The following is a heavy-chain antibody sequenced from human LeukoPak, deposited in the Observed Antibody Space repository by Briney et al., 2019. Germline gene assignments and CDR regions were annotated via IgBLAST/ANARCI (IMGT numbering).Heavy chain of an antibody. D-gene: IGHD3-22*01. CDR3: ARDMVDTSSGYYRRYNWFDP. Sequence: NASETLSLTCTVSGGSISSYYWSWIRQPPGKGLEWIGYIYYSGGTNYNPSLKSRVTISVDTSKNQFSLKLSSVTAADTAVYYCARDMVDTSSGYYRRYNWFDPWGQGTLVTVSS. CDR2: IYYSGGT. V-gene: IGHV4-59*01. J-gene: IGHJ5*02. CDR1: GGSISSYY.